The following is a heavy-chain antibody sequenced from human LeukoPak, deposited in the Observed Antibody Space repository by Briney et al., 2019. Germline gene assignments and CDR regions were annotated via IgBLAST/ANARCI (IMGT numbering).Heavy chain of an antibody. V-gene: IGHV1-69*05. J-gene: IGHJ3*02. Sequence: SVKVSCKASGGTFSSYAISWVRQAPGQGLEWMGGIVPIFGTANYAQKFQGRVTITTDESTSTAYMELSSLRSEDTAVYYCARVTQLLGHDAFDIWGQGTMVTVSS. D-gene: IGHD6-13*01. CDR3: ARVTQLLGHDAFDI. CDR1: GGTFSSYA. CDR2: IVPIFGTA.